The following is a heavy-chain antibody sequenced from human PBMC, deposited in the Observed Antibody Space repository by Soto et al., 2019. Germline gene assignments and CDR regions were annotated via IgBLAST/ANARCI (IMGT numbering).Heavy chain of an antibody. CDR1: GGSISSYY. CDR3: ARRYGKNAFDI. V-gene: IGHV4-59*01. Sequence: SETMSLTCTVSGGSISSYYWSWIRQPPGKGLEWIGYIYYSGSTNYNPSLKSRVTISVDTSKNQFSLKLSSVTAADTAVYYCARRYGKNAFDIWGQGTMVTVSS. J-gene: IGHJ3*02. CDR2: IYYSGST. D-gene: IGHD5-18*01.